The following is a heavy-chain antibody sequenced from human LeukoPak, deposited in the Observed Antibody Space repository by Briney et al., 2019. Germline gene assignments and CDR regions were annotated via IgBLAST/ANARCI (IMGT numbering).Heavy chain of an antibody. CDR2: INQDGSDM. D-gene: IGHD3-10*01. J-gene: IGHJ3*01. Sequence: GGSLRLSCAASGFIFNTFLMTWVRLPPGKGLEWVAKINQDGSDMYYVDSVKGRFFVSRDNARNLVYLQMNSLRVDDTAVYYCARDFPGIGRGTFDFWGQGTIIIVSS. CDR1: GFIFNTFL. CDR3: ARDFPGIGRGTFDF. V-gene: IGHV3-7*03.